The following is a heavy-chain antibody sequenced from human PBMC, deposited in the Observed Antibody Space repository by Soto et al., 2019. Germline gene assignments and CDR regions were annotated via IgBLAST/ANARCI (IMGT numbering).Heavy chain of an antibody. V-gene: IGHV1-2*04. J-gene: IGHJ6*02. CDR3: AREGKLGYCANGVCSRGMDV. CDR1: GYTVTVYY. CDR2: INPNSGGT. D-gene: IGHD2-8*01. Sequence: VLVKVSRKASGYTVTVYYMDWVRQAHGQGLEWMGLINPNSGGTNYAQKFQGWVTMTRDTSISTAYMDLSRLRSDDTAVYYCAREGKLGYCANGVCSRGMDVWGQGSTVTV.